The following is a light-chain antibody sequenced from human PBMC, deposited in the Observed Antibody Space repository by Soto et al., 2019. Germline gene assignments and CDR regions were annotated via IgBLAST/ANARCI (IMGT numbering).Light chain of an antibody. CDR1: QSVSNNF. J-gene: IGKJ4*01. CDR3: QQYGTSPPLT. CDR2: GAS. Sequence: IVLMQSPGTLSLSPGERATLSCRASQSVSNNFLAWYQQKPGQAPRLLIDGASSRATGTPDRFSGSGSGTDFPLTISRLEPEDFAVYYCQQYGTSPPLTFGGGTKVEIK. V-gene: IGKV3-20*01.